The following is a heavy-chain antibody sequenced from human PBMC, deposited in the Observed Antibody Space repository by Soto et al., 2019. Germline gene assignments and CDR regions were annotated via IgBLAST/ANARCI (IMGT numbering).Heavy chain of an antibody. CDR1: GYTFTSYG. D-gene: IGHD6-13*01. J-gene: IGHJ4*02. Sequence: ASVKVSCEASGYTFTSYGISWVRQAPGQGLEWMGWISAYNGNTNYAQKLQGRVTMTTDTSTSTAYMELRSLRSDDTAIYYCAKVSGSSWFDPFDSWGQGTLVTVSS. V-gene: IGHV1-18*01. CDR2: ISAYNGNT. CDR3: AKVSGSSWFDPFDS.